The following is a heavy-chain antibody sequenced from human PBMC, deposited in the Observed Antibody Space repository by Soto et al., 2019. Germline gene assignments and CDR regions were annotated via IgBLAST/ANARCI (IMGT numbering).Heavy chain of an antibody. D-gene: IGHD2-15*01. CDR2: IYPGDSDT. CDR3: ARLTDCSGGSCYSGLERCFDP. Sequence: SLKSSGKGCGYSLSSYWIGWVRQMPGKGLEWMGIIYPGDSDTRYSPSFQGQVTISADKSISTAYLQWSSLKASDTAMYYCARLTDCSGGSCYSGLERCFDPWGQGTLVTVS. J-gene: IGHJ5*02. V-gene: IGHV5-51*01. CDR1: GYSLSSYW.